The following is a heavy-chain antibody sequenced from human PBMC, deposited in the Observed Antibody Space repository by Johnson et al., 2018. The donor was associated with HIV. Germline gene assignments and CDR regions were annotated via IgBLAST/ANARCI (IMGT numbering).Heavy chain of an antibody. CDR3: ARERGYFGNPAFDI. Sequence: VQLVESGGGLVQPGGSLRLSCAASGFTFSSYAMSWVRQAPGKGLEWVSAISGSAGITYYADSVEGRFTISRDNSRNTLYLQMNSLRTEDTAMYYCARERGYFGNPAFDIWGQGTMVTVSS. V-gene: IGHV3-23*04. CDR1: GFTFSSYA. J-gene: IGHJ3*02. CDR2: ISGSAGIT. D-gene: IGHD4-23*01.